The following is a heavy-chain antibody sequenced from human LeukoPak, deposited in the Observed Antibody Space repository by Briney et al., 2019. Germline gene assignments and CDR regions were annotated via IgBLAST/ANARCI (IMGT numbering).Heavy chain of an antibody. CDR3: AKDQRSGWYVNWFDP. V-gene: IGHV3-23*01. D-gene: IGHD6-19*01. Sequence: GGSLRLSFASSGFTFSSYAMSWVRQAPGHWLECASAFSGSGGSTYYAHSVKGRFTISRHNPKNTLYLQMNSLRAEDMAVYYCAKDQRSGWYVNWFDPWGQGTLVTVSS. CDR2: FSGSGGST. J-gene: IGHJ5*02. CDR1: GFTFSSYA.